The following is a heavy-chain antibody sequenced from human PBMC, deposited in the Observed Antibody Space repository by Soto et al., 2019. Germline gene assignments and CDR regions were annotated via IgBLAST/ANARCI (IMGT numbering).Heavy chain of an antibody. Sequence: QVQLVQSGAEVKKPGASVKVSCKASGYTFTSYGISWVRQAPGQGLEWMGWISAYNGNTNSAQKLQGRVTMTTDTSTSTAYMELGSLRADDTAVYYCPRDPSAVAGNYSYGMDVWGQGTTVTVSS. CDR2: ISAYNGNT. CDR1: GYTFTSYG. CDR3: PRDPSAVAGNYSYGMDV. D-gene: IGHD6-19*01. J-gene: IGHJ6*02. V-gene: IGHV1-18*04.